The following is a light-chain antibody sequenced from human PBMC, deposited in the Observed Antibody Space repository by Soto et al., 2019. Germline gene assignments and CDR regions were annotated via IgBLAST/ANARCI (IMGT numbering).Light chain of an antibody. V-gene: IGLV1-40*01. Sequence: QSVLTQPPSVYGAPGQRVTISCTGSSSNIGAGHDVHWYQQLPGTAPKLLIYGKNNRPSGVPDRFSVSKSGTSASLAITGLQAEDEADYYCQSYDNSLSGSYVFGTGTKLTVL. CDR1: SSNIGAGHD. CDR2: GKN. J-gene: IGLJ1*01. CDR3: QSYDNSLSGSYV.